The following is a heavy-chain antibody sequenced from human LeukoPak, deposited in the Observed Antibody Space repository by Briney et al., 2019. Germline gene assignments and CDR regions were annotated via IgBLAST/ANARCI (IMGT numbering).Heavy chain of an antibody. Sequence: ASVKVSCKASGYRFIDDYVHWVRQAPGQGLEFMGWINPDSGFTNYAQKFRGRVTMTRDTSISTAYMEVSRLRSDDTAVYYCVPTPEAYSSNWNVWGPGTLVTVSS. CDR2: INPDSGFT. CDR1: GYRFIDDY. CDR3: VPTPEAYSSNWNV. V-gene: IGHV1-2*02. D-gene: IGHD1-1*01. J-gene: IGHJ4*02.